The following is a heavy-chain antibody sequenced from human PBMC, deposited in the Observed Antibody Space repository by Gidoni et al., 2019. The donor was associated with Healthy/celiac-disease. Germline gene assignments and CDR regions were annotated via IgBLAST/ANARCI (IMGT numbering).Heavy chain of an antibody. D-gene: IGHD3-22*01. J-gene: IGHJ4*02. CDR2: ISGSGAST. CDR3: AKAEYYYDSSAFLIDY. V-gene: IGHV3-23*01. Sequence: EVQLLESGGGLVQPGGSLRLSCAASGFTFSSYAMSWVRQAPGKGLEWVSDISGSGASTYYADSVKGRFTISRDNSKNTLYLQMNSLRAEDTAVYYCAKAEYYYDSSAFLIDYWGQGTLVTVSS. CDR1: GFTFSSYA.